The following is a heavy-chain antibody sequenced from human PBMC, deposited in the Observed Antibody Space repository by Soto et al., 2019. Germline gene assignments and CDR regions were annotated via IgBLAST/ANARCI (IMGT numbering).Heavy chain of an antibody. CDR2: VYYSGST. CDR3: ARDAVAGTDY. D-gene: IGHD6-19*01. Sequence: SETLSLTCTVSGGSISSADYYWGWIRQPPRKGLEWIGSVYYSGSTYYNSSLKNRVTVSVDTSKNQFSLKLRSVTAADTAVYYCARDAVAGTDYWGQGIQVTVSS. J-gene: IGHJ4*02. V-gene: IGHV4-39*02. CDR1: GGSISSADYY.